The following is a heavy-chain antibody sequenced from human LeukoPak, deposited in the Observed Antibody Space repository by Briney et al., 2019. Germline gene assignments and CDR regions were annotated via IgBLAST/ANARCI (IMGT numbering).Heavy chain of an antibody. D-gene: IGHD1-26*01. CDR1: GFTFSNYW. Sequence: GGSLRLSCAASGFTFSNYWMHWVRQAPGKGLVWVSRINSDGSSTSYADSVKGQFTISRDNAKNTLYLQMNSLRAEDTAVYYCARVSSGSYFGYYYYYMDVWSKGTTVTVSS. CDR3: ARVSSGSYFGYYYYYMDV. V-gene: IGHV3-74*01. J-gene: IGHJ6*03. CDR2: INSDGSST.